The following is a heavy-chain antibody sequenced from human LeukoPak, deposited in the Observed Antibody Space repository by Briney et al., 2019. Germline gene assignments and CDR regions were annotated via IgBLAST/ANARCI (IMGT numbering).Heavy chain of an antibody. D-gene: IGHD3-22*01. CDR1: GYSFTSYW. J-gene: IGHJ4*02. V-gene: IGHV5-51*01. Sequence: GESLKISCKGSGYSFTSYWIGWVRQMPGKGLEWLGIFNPGDSDTRYSPSCQGQVNISADKSISTAYLQWSSLKASDTAMYYCARGYYYDSSGYLWVWGQGTLVTVSS. CDR2: FNPGDSDT. CDR3: ARGYYYDSSGYLWV.